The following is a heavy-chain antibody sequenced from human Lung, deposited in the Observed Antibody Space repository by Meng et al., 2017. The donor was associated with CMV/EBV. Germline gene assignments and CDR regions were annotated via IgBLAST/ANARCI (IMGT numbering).Heavy chain of an antibody. CDR1: EFAFSRYE. Sequence: SLKISXAASEFAFSRYEMNWVRQAPGKGLEWISNIDSPGTTVYYADSVRGRFTISRDNAKNLLFLQMNSLRVDDTAVYYCARGSGSDYFGAFDVWGQGTMVTVSS. V-gene: IGHV3-48*03. CDR2: IDSPGTTV. D-gene: IGHD1-26*01. CDR3: ARGSGSDYFGAFDV. J-gene: IGHJ3*01.